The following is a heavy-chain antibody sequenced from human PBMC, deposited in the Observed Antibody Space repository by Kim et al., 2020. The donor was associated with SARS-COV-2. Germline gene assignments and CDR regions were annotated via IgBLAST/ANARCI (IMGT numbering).Heavy chain of an antibody. V-gene: IGHV3-33*08. CDR1: GFTFSSYG. CDR2: IWYDGSNK. J-gene: IGHJ4*02. CDR3: AREGAAAGIPGIDY. Sequence: GGSLRLSCAASGFTFSSYGMHWVRQAPGKGLEWVAVIWYDGSNKYYVDSVKGRFTISRDNSKNTLYLQMNSLRAEDTAVYYCAREGAAAGIPGIDYWGQGTLVTVSS. D-gene: IGHD6-13*01.